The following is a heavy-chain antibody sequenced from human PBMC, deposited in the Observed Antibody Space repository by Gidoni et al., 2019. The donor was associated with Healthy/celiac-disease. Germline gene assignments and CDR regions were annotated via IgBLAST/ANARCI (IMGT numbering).Heavy chain of an antibody. CDR1: GFPFSSYA. CDR3: ASWYYDSSGYYYPLDY. D-gene: IGHD3-22*01. V-gene: IGHV3-23*01. CDR2: ISGSGGST. J-gene: IGHJ4*02. Sequence: EVQLLESGGGLVQPGGSLRLSCAASGFPFSSYAMSWVRQAPGKGLEWVSAISGSGGSTYYADSVKGRFTISRDNSKNTLYLQMNSLRAEDTAVYYCASWYYDSSGYYYPLDYWGQGTLVTVSS.